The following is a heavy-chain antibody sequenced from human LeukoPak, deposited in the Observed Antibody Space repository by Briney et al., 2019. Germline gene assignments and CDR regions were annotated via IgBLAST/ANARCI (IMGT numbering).Heavy chain of an antibody. Sequence: PGGSLRLSCAASGFTFTTYWMHWVRQAPGTGLVWVSHINSDGSITSYADSVKGRFTISRDNAKNTLYLQMNSLRAEDTAVYYCARDAVDTANAVWGQGTTVTVSS. CDR1: GFTFTTYW. V-gene: IGHV3-74*01. J-gene: IGHJ6*02. CDR3: ARDAVDTANAV. CDR2: INSDGSIT. D-gene: IGHD5-18*01.